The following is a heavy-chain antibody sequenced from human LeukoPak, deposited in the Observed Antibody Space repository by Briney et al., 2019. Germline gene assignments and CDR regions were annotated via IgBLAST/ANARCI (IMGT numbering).Heavy chain of an antibody. V-gene: IGHV4-39*07. CDR3: ARDRGEYSYAYDY. CDR2: IYYSGNIYYSGNT. Sequence: SETLSLTCTVSGGSISNTYYWGWIRQPPGKGLEWNGSIYYSGNIYYSGNTYYNPSLKSRVTMSLDNSNNHFSLKLSSVTAADTAVYYCARDRGEYSYAYDYWGQGTLVTVSS. D-gene: IGHD5-18*01. CDR1: GGSISNTYY. J-gene: IGHJ4*02.